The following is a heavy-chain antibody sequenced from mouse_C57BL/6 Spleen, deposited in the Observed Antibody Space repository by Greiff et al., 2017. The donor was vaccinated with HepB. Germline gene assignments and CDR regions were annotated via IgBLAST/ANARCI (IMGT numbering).Heavy chain of an antibody. CDR2: IDPANGNT. CDR3: ARGASQVYYDDDEGFDYAMDY. V-gene: IGHV14-3*01. D-gene: IGHD2-4*01. Sequence: EVQLQQSVAELVRPGASVKLSCTASGFNIKNTYMHWVKQRPEQGLEWIGRIDPANGNTKYAPKFQGKATITADTSSNTAYLQLSSLTSEDTAIYYWARGASQVYYDDDEGFDYAMDYWGQGASVTVSS. CDR1: GFNIKNTY. J-gene: IGHJ4*01.